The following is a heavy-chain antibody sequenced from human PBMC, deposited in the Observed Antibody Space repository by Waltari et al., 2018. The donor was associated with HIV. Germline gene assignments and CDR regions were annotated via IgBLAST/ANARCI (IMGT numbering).Heavy chain of an antibody. CDR2: LSMSGTTI. J-gene: IGHJ4*02. CDR1: GFTFSGYS. D-gene: IGHD3-16*01. CDR3: ARDLIGPRII. Sequence: EVQLVESGGGLVQPGGSLRLSWAASGFTFSGYSMNWVRQAPGKGLEWVSYLSMSGTTIYYADSVKGRFTISRDNAKNSLYLQMNSLRDEDTAVYYCARDLIGPRIIWGQGTLDTVSS. V-gene: IGHV3-48*02.